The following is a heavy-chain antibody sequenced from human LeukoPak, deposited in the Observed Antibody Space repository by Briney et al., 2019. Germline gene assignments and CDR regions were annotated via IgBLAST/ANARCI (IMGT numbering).Heavy chain of an antibody. CDR2: MNPNNGNT. V-gene: IGHV1-8*01. D-gene: IGHD6-13*01. CDR3: ARLASSSWPLYYYYGMDV. Sequence: GASVKLSCNASGYTFTSYDINLVRQATGQGLEWMGWMNPNNGNTGYAQKFQGRVTMTRSTSISTAYMELSSLRSEDTAVYYCARLASSSWPLYYYYGMDVWGQGTTVTVSS. CDR1: GYTFTSYD. J-gene: IGHJ6*02.